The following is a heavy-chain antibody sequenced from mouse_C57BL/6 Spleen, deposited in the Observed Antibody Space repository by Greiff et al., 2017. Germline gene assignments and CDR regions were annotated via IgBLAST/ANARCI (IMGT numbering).Heavy chain of an antibody. Sequence: QVQLQQSGAELVRPGTSVKVSCKASGYAFTNYLIEWVKQRPEQGLEWIGVINPGSGGTNYNEKFKGKATLTADKSSSTAYMQLSSLTSEDSAVYFCARYDYAAYAMDYWGQGTSVTVSS. CDR2: INPGSGGT. CDR3: ARYDYAAYAMDY. J-gene: IGHJ4*01. D-gene: IGHD2-4*01. CDR1: GYAFTNYL. V-gene: IGHV1-54*01.